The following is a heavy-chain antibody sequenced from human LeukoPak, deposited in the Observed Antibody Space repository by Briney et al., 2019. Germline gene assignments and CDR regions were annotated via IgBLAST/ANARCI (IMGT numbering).Heavy chain of an antibody. V-gene: IGHV1-2*02. J-gene: IGHJ3*02. CDR1: GYTFTGYY. Sequence: ASVKVSCKASGYTFTGYYMHLVRQAPGQGLEWMGWINPNSGGTNYAQRFQGRVTMTRDTSISTAYMELSRLRSDDTAVYYCARVATSSDAFDIWGQGTMVTVSS. CDR2: INPNSGGT. CDR3: ARVATSSDAFDI.